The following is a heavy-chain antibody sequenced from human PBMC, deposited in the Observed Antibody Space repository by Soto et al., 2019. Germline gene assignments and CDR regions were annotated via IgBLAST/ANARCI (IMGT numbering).Heavy chain of an antibody. Sequence: GESLKISCEGSGYSFAGYWITWVRQKRGKGLEWMGRIDPSDSQTYYSPSFRGHVTISVTKSITTVFLQWSSLRASDTAMYYCARQIYDSDTGPNFQYYFDSWGQGTPVTVSS. CDR2: IDPSDSQT. CDR1: GYSFAGYW. D-gene: IGHD3-22*01. J-gene: IGHJ4*02. V-gene: IGHV5-10-1*01. CDR3: ARQIYDSDTGPNFQYYFDS.